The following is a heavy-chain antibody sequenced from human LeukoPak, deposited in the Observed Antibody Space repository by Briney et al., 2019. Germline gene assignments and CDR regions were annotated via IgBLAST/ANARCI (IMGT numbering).Heavy chain of an antibody. D-gene: IGHD3-10*01. CDR1: GGTFSSYA. CDR3: ARSYYGSGSYYSPTYYYGMDV. Sequence: SVKVSFKASGGTFSSYAISWVRQAPGQGLEWMGGIIPIFGTANYAQKLQGRVTITADESTSTAYMEVSSLTSEDTAVYYCARSYYGSGSYYSPTYYYGMDVWGQGTTVTVSS. CDR2: IIPIFGTA. J-gene: IGHJ6*02. V-gene: IGHV1-69*13.